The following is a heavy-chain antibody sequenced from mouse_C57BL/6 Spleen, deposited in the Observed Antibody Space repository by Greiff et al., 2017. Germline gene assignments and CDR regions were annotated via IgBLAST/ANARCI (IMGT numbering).Heavy chain of an antibody. CDR2: IDPETGGT. CDR3: TRGLPGAYYFDY. Sequence: VQLQQSGAELVRPGASVTLSCKASGYTFTDYEMHWVKQTPVHGLEWIGAIDPETGGTAYNQKFKGKAILTADKSSSTAYMELRSLTSEDSAVYYCTRGLPGAYYFDYWGQGTTLTVSS. V-gene: IGHV1-15*01. CDR1: GYTFTDYE. D-gene: IGHD4-1*01. J-gene: IGHJ2*01.